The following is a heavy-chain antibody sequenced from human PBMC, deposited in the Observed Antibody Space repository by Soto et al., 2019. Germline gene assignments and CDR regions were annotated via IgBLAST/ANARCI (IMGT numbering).Heavy chain of an antibody. CDR3: ARTDYYDSSGSFGY. CDR1: GGSISNYY. D-gene: IGHD3-22*01. V-gene: IGHV4-59*01. CDR2: ISYSGST. Sequence: SETLSLTCAVSGGSISNYYWSWIRQPPGKGLEWIGYISYSGSTNYNPSLKSRVTISVDTSKKQFSLKLSSVTAADTAMYFCARTDYYDSSGSFGYWGQGTLVTVSS. J-gene: IGHJ4*02.